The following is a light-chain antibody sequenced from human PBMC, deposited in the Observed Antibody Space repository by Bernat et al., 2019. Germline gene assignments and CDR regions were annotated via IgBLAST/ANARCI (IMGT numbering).Light chain of an antibody. CDR3: QQYGKSPPET. J-gene: IGKJ1*01. V-gene: IGKV3-20*01. CDR1: QSVSSSY. CDR2: GAS. Sequence: EIVLTQSPGTLSLSPGERATLSCRASQSVSSSYLAWYQQKPGQAPRLLIYGASSRATGIPDRFSGSGSGTDFTLTISRLEPEDFAVYYCQQYGKSPPETFGQGTKVAIK.